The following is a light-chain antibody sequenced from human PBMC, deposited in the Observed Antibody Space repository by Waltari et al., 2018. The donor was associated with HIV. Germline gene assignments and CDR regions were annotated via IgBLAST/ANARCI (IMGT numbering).Light chain of an antibody. CDR3: QQYNSPPWA. J-gene: IGKJ1*01. Sequence: DIQMTQSPSTVSVSVGDRISISCRASQSINYWLAWYQQRPGKAPQLLIYKASVLQNGVASRFSANYSGTHFSLNINNLQPEDFATYYCQQYNSPPWAFGKGTRVEVK. CDR1: QSINYW. CDR2: KAS. V-gene: IGKV1-5*03.